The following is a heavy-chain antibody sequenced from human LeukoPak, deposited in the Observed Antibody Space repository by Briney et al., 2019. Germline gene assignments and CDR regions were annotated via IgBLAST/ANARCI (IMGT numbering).Heavy chain of an antibody. D-gene: IGHD2-15*01. J-gene: IGHJ3*02. V-gene: IGHV4-34*01. Sequence: SETLSLTCAVYGGSFSGYYWSWIRQPPGKGLEWIGEINHSGSTNYNPSLKSRVTISVDTSKNQFSLKLSSVTAADTAVYYCARVFCSGGSCYYGCGAFDIWGRGTMVTVSS. CDR3: ARVFCSGGSCYYGCGAFDI. CDR2: INHSGST. CDR1: GGSFSGYY.